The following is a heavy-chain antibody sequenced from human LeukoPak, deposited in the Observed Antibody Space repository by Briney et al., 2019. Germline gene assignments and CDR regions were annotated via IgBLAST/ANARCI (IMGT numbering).Heavy chain of an antibody. CDR1: GFTFSSYG. V-gene: IGHV3-30*02. CDR2: IRYDGSNK. Sequence: GGSLRLSCAASGFTFSSYGMHWVRQAPGKGLEWVAFIRYDGSNKYYADSVKGRFTISRDNSKNTLYLHMNSLRAEDTAVYYCAKDSYSIPYYFDYWGQGTLVTVSS. CDR3: AKDSYSIPYYFDY. J-gene: IGHJ4*02. D-gene: IGHD4-11*01.